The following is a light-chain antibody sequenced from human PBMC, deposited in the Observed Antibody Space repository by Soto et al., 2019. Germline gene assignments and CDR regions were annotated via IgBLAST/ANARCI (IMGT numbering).Light chain of an antibody. V-gene: IGKV1-27*01. Sequence: DIQMTQSPSSLSASVGDRVTITCRASQGISNYLAWYQQKPGKVPKLLIYAASTLQSGVPSRFSGSGSGTDFTLTISSLQPKDVETYYYQKYNSAPFTFGPGTTVDSK. J-gene: IGKJ3*01. CDR3: QKYNSAPFT. CDR1: QGISNY. CDR2: AAS.